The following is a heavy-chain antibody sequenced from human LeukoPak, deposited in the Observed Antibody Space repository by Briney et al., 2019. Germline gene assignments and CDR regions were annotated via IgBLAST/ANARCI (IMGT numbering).Heavy chain of an antibody. Sequence: GGSLRLSCKVSGFTFSSYSLNWVRQAPGKGLEWLSYISTRNTIYYGDSVKGRFTISRDNAKNSLFLQMNSLRAEDTALYYCARGDHHDDKVVGIDYWGQGTLVTVSS. CDR1: GFTFSSYS. V-gene: IGHV3-48*01. J-gene: IGHJ4*02. D-gene: IGHD1-14*01. CDR2: ISTRNTI. CDR3: ARGDHHDDKVVGIDY.